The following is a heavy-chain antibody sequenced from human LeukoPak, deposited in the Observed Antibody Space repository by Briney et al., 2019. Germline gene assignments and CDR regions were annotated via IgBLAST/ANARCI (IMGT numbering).Heavy chain of an antibody. CDR1: GFTFSDYY. D-gene: IGHD5-12*01. CDR2: ICGSGSST. Sequence: GGSLRLSCAASGFTFSDYYMSWIRQAPGKGLEWVSYICGSGSSTYYADSVKGRFTISRNNAKNSLHLQMHSPRAEDTAVYYCAKDSGYDWAYFDYWGQGTLVTVSS. CDR3: AKDSGYDWAYFDY. V-gene: IGHV3-11*01. J-gene: IGHJ4*02.